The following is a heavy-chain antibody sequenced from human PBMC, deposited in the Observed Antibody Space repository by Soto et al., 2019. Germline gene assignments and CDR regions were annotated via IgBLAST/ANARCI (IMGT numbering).Heavy chain of an antibody. CDR3: AKDSPRWSSSWYTGGRSGWFFDY. J-gene: IGHJ4*02. D-gene: IGHD6-13*01. Sequence: GGSLRLSCAASGFTFSSYAMSWVRQAPGKGLEWVSAISGSGGSTYYADSVKGRFTISRDNSKNTLYLQMNSLRAEDTAVYYCAKDSPRWSSSWYTGGRSGWFFDYWGQGTLVTVSS. V-gene: IGHV3-23*01. CDR2: ISGSGGST. CDR1: GFTFSSYA.